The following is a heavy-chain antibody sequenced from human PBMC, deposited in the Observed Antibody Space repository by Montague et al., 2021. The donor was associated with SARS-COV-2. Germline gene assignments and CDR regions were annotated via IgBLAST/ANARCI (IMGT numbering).Heavy chain of an antibody. Sequence: SETLSLTCTVSGGSIISSSYYWGWIRQPPGKGLEWIGTIYYGRSAYYNPSLKSRVTMSVDTSKNQFSLKLSSVTAADTAVYYCARQGGDIVVVIAIRGPYYFDYWGQGTLVTVSS. CDR1: GGSIISSSYY. CDR3: ARQGGDIVVVIAIRGPYYFDY. D-gene: IGHD2-21*01. V-gene: IGHV4-39*01. CDR2: IYYGRSA. J-gene: IGHJ4*02.